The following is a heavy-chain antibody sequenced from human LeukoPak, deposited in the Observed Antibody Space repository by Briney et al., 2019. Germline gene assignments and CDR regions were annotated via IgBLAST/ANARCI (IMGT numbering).Heavy chain of an antibody. CDR3: ARDDVLGDLFTDWYFDL. J-gene: IGHJ2*01. D-gene: IGHD3-10*01. CDR2: ISSNGDST. Sequence: GGSLRLSCEASGFTFSSYAMHWVRQAPGKGLEYVSGISSNGDSTYHINSVRGRFTISRDNSKNTLCLQMGSLRTEDMAVYYCARDDVLGDLFTDWYFDLWGRGTLVTVSS. CDR1: GFTFSSYA. V-gene: IGHV3-64*01.